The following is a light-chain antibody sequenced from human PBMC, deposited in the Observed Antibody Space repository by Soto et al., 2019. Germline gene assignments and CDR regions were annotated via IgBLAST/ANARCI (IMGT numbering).Light chain of an antibody. CDR1: QGINKF. Sequence: IQLTQSPSSLSASVGDRVTITCRASQGINKFLAWYQQKPAKAPQLLIYGASTVQSGVPSRFSGSGSGTDFTLTISSLQPEDFATYYCQQLTNFRFTFGQGTKLDIK. CDR3: QQLTNFRFT. J-gene: IGKJ2*01. V-gene: IGKV1-9*01. CDR2: GAS.